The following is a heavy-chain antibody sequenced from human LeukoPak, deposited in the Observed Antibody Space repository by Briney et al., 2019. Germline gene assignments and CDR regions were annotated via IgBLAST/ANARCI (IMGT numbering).Heavy chain of an antibody. V-gene: IGHV1-18*04. D-gene: IGHD3-16*01. J-gene: IGHJ5*02. Sequence: GASVKVSCKASGYTFTGYYVHWVRQAPGQGLEWMGWISGYNGNTIYAQKLQGRVTMTTDTSTRTAYMELRSLRSDGTAVYYCARGGGGYNWFDPWGQGTLVTVSS. CDR3: ARGGGGYNWFDP. CDR2: ISGYNGNT. CDR1: GYTFTGYY.